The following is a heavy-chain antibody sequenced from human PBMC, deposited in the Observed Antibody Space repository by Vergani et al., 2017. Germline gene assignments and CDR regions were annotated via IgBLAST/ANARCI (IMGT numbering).Heavy chain of an antibody. CDR3: ARVGTSSSRDYFDY. J-gene: IGHJ4*02. CDR1: GYTFTDYF. CDR2: INPNSGGK. V-gene: IGHV1-2*02. Sequence: QVQLVQSGAEVKKPGASVKVFCKASGYTFTDYFMHWVRQAPGQGLEWMGWINPNSGGKNYAQKFQGRVTMTRDTSISTAYMELSNLRSDDTAVYYCARVGTSSSRDYFDYWGQGTVVSVSS. D-gene: IGHD2-2*01.